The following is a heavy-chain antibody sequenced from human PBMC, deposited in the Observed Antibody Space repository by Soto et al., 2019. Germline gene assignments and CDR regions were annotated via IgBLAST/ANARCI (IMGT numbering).Heavy chain of an antibody. CDR2: VKTKAEGGTI. Sequence: EVQLVESGGGLVKPGGSLGLSCAASGFTFSNAWLTWVRQAPGKGLEWVGRVKTKAEGGTIDYAAPVKGRFTISRDDSKNTLYLQMNSLRTEDTAVYYGVAGTDWGQGTLVTVSS. J-gene: IGHJ4*02. CDR3: VAGTD. V-gene: IGHV3-15*01. CDR1: GFTFSNAW.